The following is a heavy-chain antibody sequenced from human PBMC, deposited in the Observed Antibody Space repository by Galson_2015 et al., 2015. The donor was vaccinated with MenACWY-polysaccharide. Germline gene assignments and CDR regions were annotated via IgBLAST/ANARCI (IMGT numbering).Heavy chain of an antibody. CDR2: IYYSRST. D-gene: IGHD2/OR15-2a*01. J-gene: IGHJ1*01. V-gene: IGHV4-30-4*01. CDR3: ATQGTWDNSLEH. Sequence: TLSLTCAVSGGSVSGGDYYWRWIRRPPGKGLEWIGTIYYSRSTYYTPSLKTRIAISVDSSRNQYSLTLNSVTAADTAVYYCATQGTWDNSLEHWGQGTLVTVSS. CDR1: GGSVSGGDYY.